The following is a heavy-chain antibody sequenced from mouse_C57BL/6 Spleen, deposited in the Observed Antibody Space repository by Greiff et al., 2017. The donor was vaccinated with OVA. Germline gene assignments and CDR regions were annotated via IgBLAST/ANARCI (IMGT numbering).Heavy chain of an antibody. Sequence: QVQLQQSGAELVRPGASVKLSCKASGYTFTDYYINWVKQRPGQGLEWIARIYPGSGNTYYNEKFKGKATLTAEKSSSTAYMQLSSLTSEDSAVYFCARWDYDEVDYWGQGTTLTVSS. CDR1: GYTFTDYY. V-gene: IGHV1-76*01. CDR3: ARWDYDEVDY. J-gene: IGHJ2*01. CDR2: IYPGSGNT. D-gene: IGHD2-4*01.